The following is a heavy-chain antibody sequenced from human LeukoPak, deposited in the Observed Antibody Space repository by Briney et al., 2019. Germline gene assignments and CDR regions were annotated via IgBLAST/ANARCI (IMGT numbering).Heavy chain of an antibody. D-gene: IGHD6-13*01. V-gene: IGHV3-23*01. CDR1: GFTFSSYS. Sequence: GGSLRLSCAASGFTFSSYSMNWVRQAPGKGLEWVSAIGGSGANTYYADSVKGRFTISRDNSKNTLYLQMNNLRAEDTALYYCAKDHDSTWFHAFDVWGQGTMVTVSS. CDR2: IGGSGANT. J-gene: IGHJ3*01. CDR3: AKDHDSTWFHAFDV.